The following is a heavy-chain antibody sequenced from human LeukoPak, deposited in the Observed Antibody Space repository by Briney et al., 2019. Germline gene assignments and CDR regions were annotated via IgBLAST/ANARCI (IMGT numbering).Heavy chain of an antibody. CDR3: ARSPSERGGYCTSTICSYYYMDV. Sequence: GGSLRLSCAASGLTFSSNSMNWVRQAPGKGLEWVSYISYSSSPIYYADSVQGRFTISRDNAKNSLYLQMNSLRAEDTAVYFCARSPSERGGYCTSTICSYYYMDVWGTGTTVTVSS. CDR2: ISYSSSPI. CDR1: GLTFSSNS. D-gene: IGHD2-2*01. J-gene: IGHJ6*03. V-gene: IGHV3-48*01.